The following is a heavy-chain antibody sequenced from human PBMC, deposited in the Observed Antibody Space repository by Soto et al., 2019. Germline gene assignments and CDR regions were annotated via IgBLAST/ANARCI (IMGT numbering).Heavy chain of an antibody. CDR2: INPNSGGT. D-gene: IGHD6-13*01. V-gene: IGHV1-2*04. CDR3: ARDSSRPVMTAADSYGMDV. Sequence: GASVKVSCKASGYTFTGYYMHWVRQAPGQGLEWMGWINPNSGGTNYAQKFQGWVTMTRDTSISTAYMELSRLRSDDTAVYYCARDSSRPVMTAADSYGMDVWGQGTTVTVS. J-gene: IGHJ6*02. CDR1: GYTFTGYY.